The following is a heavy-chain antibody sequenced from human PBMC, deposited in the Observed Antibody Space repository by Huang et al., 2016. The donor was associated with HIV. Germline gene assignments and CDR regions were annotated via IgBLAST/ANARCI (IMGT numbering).Heavy chain of an antibody. CDR3: AKVTLGFDY. V-gene: IGHV3-30*02. CDR1: GFTFSSYG. J-gene: IGHJ4*02. CDR2: IQYDGTKK. Sequence: QVKLVESGGGVVQPGGSLRLSCATSGFTFSSYGMHWGRQAPGLGWEGVAFIQYDGTKKYYADSVKGRFNISRDNSKNMLHLQMNNLRVEDTAAYFCAKVTLGFDYWGQGTWVTVSS. D-gene: IGHD2-15*01.